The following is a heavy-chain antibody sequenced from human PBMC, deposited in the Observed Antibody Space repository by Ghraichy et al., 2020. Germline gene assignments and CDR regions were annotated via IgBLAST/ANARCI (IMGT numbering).Heavy chain of an antibody. CDR2: IYYSGST. CDR3: ASGGYSSSWYGGNYYYYGMDV. Sequence: SETLSLTCTVSGGSVSSGSYYWSWIRQPPGKGLEWIGYIYYSGSTNYNPSLKSRVTISVDTSKNQFSLKLSSVTAADTAVYYCASGGYSSSWYGGNYYYYGMDVWGQGTTVTVSS. D-gene: IGHD6-13*01. V-gene: IGHV4-61*01. CDR1: GGSVSSGSYY. J-gene: IGHJ6*02.